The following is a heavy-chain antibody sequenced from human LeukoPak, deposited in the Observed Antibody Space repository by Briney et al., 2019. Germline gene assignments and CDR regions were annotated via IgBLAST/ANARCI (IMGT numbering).Heavy chain of an antibody. CDR3: AKDGQDIVVVPAAMTYFDY. CDR1: GFTFSSYG. V-gene: IGHV3-33*06. Sequence: GRSLRLSCAASGFTFSSYGMHWVRQAPGKGLEWVAVIWYDGTNKYYADSVKGRFTISRDNSKNTLYLQMNSLRAEDTAVYYCAKDGQDIVVVPAAMTYFDYWGQGTLVTVSS. D-gene: IGHD2-2*01. CDR2: IWYDGTNK. J-gene: IGHJ4*02.